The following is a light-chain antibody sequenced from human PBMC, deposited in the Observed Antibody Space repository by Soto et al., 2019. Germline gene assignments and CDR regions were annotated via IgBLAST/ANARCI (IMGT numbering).Light chain of an antibody. Sequence: DIQRTQSPSPLSGSVGDRVTLTCRASQTISSWLAWYQKKPGKDPKILIYKASTLKSGVPSRFSGSGSGTEFNLTISRLQTDDFATYECQHYNSYSEAFGQGTKVDI. J-gene: IGKJ1*01. CDR1: QTISSW. CDR3: QHYNSYSEA. CDR2: KAS. V-gene: IGKV1-5*03.